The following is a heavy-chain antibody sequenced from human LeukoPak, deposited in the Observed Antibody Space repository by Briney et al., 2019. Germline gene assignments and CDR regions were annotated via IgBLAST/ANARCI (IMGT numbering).Heavy chain of an antibody. D-gene: IGHD4-17*01. CDR3: ARGDFDDYGDYVDAFEF. V-gene: IGHV3-7*01. CDR1: GFTFSSYW. CDR2: IKPDGSEK. J-gene: IGHJ3*01. Sequence: PGGSLILSCAASGFTFSSYWMSWVRQVPGKGLEGVANIKPDGSEKYCVGSVQGRFTIYRDNAKNSLYLQMNSLRAEDTALYYCARGDFDDYGDYVDAFEFWGQGTMVTVSA.